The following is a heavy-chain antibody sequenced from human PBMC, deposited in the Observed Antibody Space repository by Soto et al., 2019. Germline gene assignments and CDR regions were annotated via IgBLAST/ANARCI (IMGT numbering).Heavy chain of an antibody. V-gene: IGHV1-69*01. J-gene: IGHJ4*02. CDR1: GGTFSSYA. CDR3: ASNSLIVVVVAATVYFDY. CDR2: IIPIFGTA. D-gene: IGHD2-15*01. Sequence: QVQLVQSGAGVKKPGSSVKVSCKASGGTFSSYAISWVRQAPGQGLEWMGGIIPIFGTANYAQKFQGRVTITADESTSTAYMELSSLRSEDTAVYYCASNSLIVVVVAATVYFDYWGQGTLVTVSS.